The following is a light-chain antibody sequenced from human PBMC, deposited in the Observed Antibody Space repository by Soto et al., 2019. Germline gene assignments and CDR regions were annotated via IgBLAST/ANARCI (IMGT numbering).Light chain of an antibody. J-gene: IGLJ1*01. CDR3: ATWHDSLYV. Sequence: QSVLTQPPSASGSPGQRVIVSCSGSTSDIGTNAVNWFQHLPGTAPKLLIYTNNQRPSGVPDRFSGSKSGTSASLAISGLQSEDEAHYYRATWHDSLYVFGTATKLTVL. CDR2: TNN. CDR1: TSDIGTNA. V-gene: IGLV1-44*01.